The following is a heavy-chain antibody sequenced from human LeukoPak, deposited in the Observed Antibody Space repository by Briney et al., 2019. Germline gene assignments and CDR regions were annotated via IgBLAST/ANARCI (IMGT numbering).Heavy chain of an antibody. Sequence: ASMKVSCKASGYTFTDYYVHWVRQAPGQGLEWMGWLNPTSGGTNYAQNFQGRVTMTRDTSISTAYMELSRLRSDDTAVYYCARVSYDILTGYYGGGNDYWGQGTLVTVSS. CDR3: ARVSYDILTGYYGGGNDY. CDR2: LNPTSGGT. D-gene: IGHD3-9*01. V-gene: IGHV1-2*02. CDR1: GYTFTDYY. J-gene: IGHJ4*02.